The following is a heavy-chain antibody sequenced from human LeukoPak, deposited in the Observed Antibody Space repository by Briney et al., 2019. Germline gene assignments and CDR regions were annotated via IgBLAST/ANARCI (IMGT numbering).Heavy chain of an antibody. CDR1: GFTFDDYA. J-gene: IGHJ4*02. D-gene: IGHD2-2*01. Sequence: PGGSLRLSCAASGFTFDDYAMHWVRQAPGKGLEWVSLISGDGGSTYYADSVKGRFTISRDNSKNSLYLQVNSLRTEDTALYYCANTRVHYFDYWGQGTLVTVSS. CDR3: ANTRVHYFDY. CDR2: ISGDGGST. V-gene: IGHV3-43*02.